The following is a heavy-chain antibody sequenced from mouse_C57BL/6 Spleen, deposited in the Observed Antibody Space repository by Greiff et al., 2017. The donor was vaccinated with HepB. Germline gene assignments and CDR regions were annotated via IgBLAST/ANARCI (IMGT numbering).Heavy chain of an antibody. Sequence: VQLQQSGAELVKPGASVKISCKASGYAFSSYWMNWVKQRPGKGLEWIGQIYPGDGDTNYNGKFKGKATLTADKSSSTAYMQLSSLTSEDSAVYFCARPTDYDEVYYAMDYWGQGTSVTVSS. CDR2: IYPGDGDT. CDR1: GYAFSSYW. V-gene: IGHV1-80*01. J-gene: IGHJ4*01. D-gene: IGHD2-4*01. CDR3: ARPTDYDEVYYAMDY.